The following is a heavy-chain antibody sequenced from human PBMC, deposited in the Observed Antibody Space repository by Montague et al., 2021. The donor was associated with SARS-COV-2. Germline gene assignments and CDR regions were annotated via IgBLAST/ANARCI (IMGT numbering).Heavy chain of an antibody. CDR3: AREGGWLSRGSYYFDY. CDR1: GGSISSSSYY. Sequence: SETLSLTCTVSGGSISSSSYYWGWIRQPPGKGLDWIGSIYYSGSTYYNPSLKSRVTISVDTSKNQFSLKLSSVTAADTALYYCAREGGWLSRGSYYFDYWGQGTMVTVSS. J-gene: IGHJ4*02. CDR2: IYYSGST. V-gene: IGHV4-39*07. D-gene: IGHD3-22*01.